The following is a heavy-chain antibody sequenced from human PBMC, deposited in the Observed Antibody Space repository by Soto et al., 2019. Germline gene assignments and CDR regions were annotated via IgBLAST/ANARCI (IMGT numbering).Heavy chain of an antibody. D-gene: IGHD2-2*01. CDR1: GFTVSNYY. CDR3: AKGLVPAATGPGGYYGMDV. J-gene: IGHJ6*02. V-gene: IGHV3-23*01. Sequence: GGSLRLSCAASGFTVSNYYMSWVRQAPGKGLEWVSVISVSGGSTDYADSVKGRFTISRDNSKNTLYLQMNSLRAEGTAVYYCAKGLVPAATGPGGYYGMDVWGQGTTVTVSS. CDR2: ISVSGGST.